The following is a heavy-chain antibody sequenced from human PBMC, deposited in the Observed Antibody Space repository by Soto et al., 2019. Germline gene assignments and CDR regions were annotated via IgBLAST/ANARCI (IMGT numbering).Heavy chain of an antibody. J-gene: IGHJ4*02. D-gene: IGHD6-6*01. CDR3: ARVDGYSSSPYYFDY. CDR1: GYTFTSYA. Sequence: ASVKVSCKASGYTFTSYAMHWVRQAPGQRLEWMGWINAGNGNTKYSQKFQGRVTITRDTSASTAYMELSSLRSEDTAVYYCARVDGYSSSPYYFDYWGQGTLVTVSS. V-gene: IGHV1-3*01. CDR2: INAGNGNT.